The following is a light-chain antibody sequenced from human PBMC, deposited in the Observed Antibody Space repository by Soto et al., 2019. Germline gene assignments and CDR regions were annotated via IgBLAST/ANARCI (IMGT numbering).Light chain of an antibody. Sequence: EIVLTQSPAILSVSPGERATLSCRASQSISRSLAWYQQKPGQAPRLLISDASTRATGIPARFSGSGSGTEFTLTISSLQAEDVAVYYCQQYYSTPGTFGQGTKVDI. J-gene: IGKJ1*01. V-gene: IGKV3-15*01. CDR2: DAS. CDR1: QSISRS. CDR3: QQYYSTPGT.